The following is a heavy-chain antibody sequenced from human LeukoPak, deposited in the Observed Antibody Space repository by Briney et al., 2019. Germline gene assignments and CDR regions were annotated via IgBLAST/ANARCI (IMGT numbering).Heavy chain of an antibody. V-gene: IGHV3-9*01. CDR2: ISWNSGSI. Sequence: GGSLRLSCEASGLTFSKYWMTWVRQAPGKGLEWVSGISWNSGSIGYADSVKGRFTISRDNAKNSLYLQMNSLRAEDTAVYYCAELGITMIGGVWGKGTTVTISS. CDR1: GLTFSKYW. J-gene: IGHJ6*04. CDR3: AELGITMIGGV. D-gene: IGHD3-10*02.